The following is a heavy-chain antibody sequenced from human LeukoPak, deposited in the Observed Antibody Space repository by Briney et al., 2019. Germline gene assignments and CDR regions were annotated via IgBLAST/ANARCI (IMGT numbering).Heavy chain of an antibody. V-gene: IGHV3-23*01. D-gene: IGHD6-19*01. CDR3: AKLKQWPPQRYFFEY. J-gene: IGHJ4*02. Sequence: PGGSLRLSCAASGFTFTSYAMSWVRQAPGKGLEWVSTFSGASTTSYADAVKGRVTISRDNSKNILYLQLNSLRAEDTAVYYCAKLKQWPPQRYFFEYWGQGALVTVAS. CDR1: GFTFTSYA. CDR2: FSGASTT.